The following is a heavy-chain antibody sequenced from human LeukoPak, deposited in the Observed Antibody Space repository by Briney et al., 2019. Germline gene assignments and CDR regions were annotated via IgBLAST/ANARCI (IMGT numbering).Heavy chain of an antibody. CDR3: ARDTMDIVVVPAAIGYYYYMDV. CDR2: ISAYNGNT. Sequence: ASVKVSCKASGYTFTSYGISWVRQAPGQGLEWMGWISAYNGNTNYAQELQGRVTMTTDTSTSTAYMELRSLRSDDTAVYYCARDTMDIVVVPAAIGYYYYMDVWGKGTTVTVSS. V-gene: IGHV1-18*01. CDR1: GYTFTSYG. D-gene: IGHD2-2*03. J-gene: IGHJ6*03.